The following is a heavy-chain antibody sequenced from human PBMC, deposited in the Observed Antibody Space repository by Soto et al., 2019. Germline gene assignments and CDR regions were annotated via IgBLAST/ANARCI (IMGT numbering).Heavy chain of an antibody. J-gene: IGHJ3*02. CDR2: IIPIFGTA. CDR1: VGTFSSYA. Sequence: ASVKVFCKSSVGTFSSYAISWVRQAPGQGLEWMGGIIPIFGTANYAQKFQGRVTITADESTSTAYMELSSLRSEDTAVYYCARDSSSATNAFDIWGQGTMVTVSS. V-gene: IGHV1-69*13. CDR3: ARDSSSATNAFDI. D-gene: IGHD6-13*01.